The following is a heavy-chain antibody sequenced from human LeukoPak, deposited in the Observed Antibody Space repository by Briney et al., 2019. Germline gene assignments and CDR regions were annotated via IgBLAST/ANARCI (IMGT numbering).Heavy chain of an antibody. V-gene: IGHV3-9*01. CDR2: ISWNSGSI. D-gene: IGHD3-22*01. CDR3: AKDKGIYYDSSGYYFDY. Sequence: PGRSLRLSCAASGFTFDDYAMHWVRRAPGKGLEWVSGISWNSGSIGYADSVKGRFTISRDNAKNSLYLQMNSLRAEDTALYYCAKDKGIYYDSSGYYFDYWGQGTLVTVSS. J-gene: IGHJ4*02. CDR1: GFTFDDYA.